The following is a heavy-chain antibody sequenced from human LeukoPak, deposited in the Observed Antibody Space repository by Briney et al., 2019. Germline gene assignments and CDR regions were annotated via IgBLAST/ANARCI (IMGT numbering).Heavy chain of an antibody. CDR3: ARAQLTSMVADY. CDR2: IKEDGSEK. Sequence: PGGSLRLSCAGSGFTFSRYWMSWVRQAPGKELEWVANIKEDGSEKYYVDSVKGRFTISRDNAKNSLYLQMNSLRAEDTAVYYCARAQLTSMVADYWGQGILVTVSS. D-gene: IGHD5-18*01. J-gene: IGHJ4*02. CDR1: GFTFSRYW. V-gene: IGHV3-7*01.